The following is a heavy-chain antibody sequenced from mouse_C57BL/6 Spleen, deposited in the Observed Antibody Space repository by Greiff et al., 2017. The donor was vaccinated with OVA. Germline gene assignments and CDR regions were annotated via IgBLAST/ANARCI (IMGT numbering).Heavy chain of an antibody. D-gene: IGHD1-1*01. CDR3: ARAGSYYGSSYAWFAY. CDR2: INPSNGGT. J-gene: IGHJ3*01. Sequence: QVQLQQPGTELVKPGASVKLSCKASGYTFTSYWMHWVKQRPGQGLEWIGNINPSNGGTNYNEKFKSKATLTVDKSSSTAYMQLSSLTSEDSAVYYCARAGSYYGSSYAWFAYWGQGTLVTVSA. CDR1: GYTFTSYW. V-gene: IGHV1-53*01.